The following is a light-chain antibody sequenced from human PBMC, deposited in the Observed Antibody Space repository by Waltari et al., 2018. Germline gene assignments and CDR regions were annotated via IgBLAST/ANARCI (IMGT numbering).Light chain of an antibody. CDR2: GAS. Sequence: EIVLTQSPGTLSLSPGERATLSCRASQSVTSSYIAWYQQKPGQAPRLLIYGASSGATGVPDSFSVSVSGTDFILTISTLEPEDFAVYYCQQYDSSRGMYTFGQGTKLEI. J-gene: IGKJ2*01. CDR1: QSVTSSY. V-gene: IGKV3-20*01. CDR3: QQYDSSRGMYT.